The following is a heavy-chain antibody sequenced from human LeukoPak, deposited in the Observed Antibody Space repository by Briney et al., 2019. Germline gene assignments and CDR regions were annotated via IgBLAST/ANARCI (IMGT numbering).Heavy chain of an antibody. V-gene: IGHV1-2*02. CDR3: ARDGMVQGVYDAFDI. D-gene: IGHD3-10*01. J-gene: IGHJ3*02. CDR2: INPNSGGT. Sequence: ASVKVSCKASGHAFTGYYMHWVRQAPGQGLEWMGWINPNSGGTNYAQKFQGRVTMTRDTSISTAYMELSRLRSDDTAVYYCARDGMVQGVYDAFDIWGQGTMVTVSS. CDR1: GHAFTGYY.